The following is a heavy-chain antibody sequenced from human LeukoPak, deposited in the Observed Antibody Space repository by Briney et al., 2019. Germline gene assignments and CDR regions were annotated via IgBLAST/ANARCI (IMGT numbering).Heavy chain of an antibody. D-gene: IGHD4-11*01. V-gene: IGHV3-21*01. CDR1: GFTFSSYS. J-gene: IGHJ6*02. CDR3: ARDPSDYSNYYYYGMDV. Sequence: GGSLRLSCAASGFTFSSYSMNWVRQAPGKGLEWVSSISSSSNYIYYADSVKGRFTISRDNAKNSLYLQMNSLRAEDTAVYYCARDPSDYSNYYYYGMDVWGQGTTVTVSS. CDR2: ISSSSNYI.